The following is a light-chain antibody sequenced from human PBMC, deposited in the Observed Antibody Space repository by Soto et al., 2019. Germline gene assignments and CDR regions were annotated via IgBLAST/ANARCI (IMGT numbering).Light chain of an antibody. Sequence: EIVLTQSPGTLSSSPGERATLSCRASQIVTSNYLAWYQQKPGQAPRLLIFGASIRATGLPDRFSGGGSGTDFTLTINRLEPEDFAVYYCEQYDKSITFGGGTKVDIK. CDR3: EQYDKSIT. V-gene: IGKV3-20*01. CDR2: GAS. J-gene: IGKJ4*01. CDR1: QIVTSNY.